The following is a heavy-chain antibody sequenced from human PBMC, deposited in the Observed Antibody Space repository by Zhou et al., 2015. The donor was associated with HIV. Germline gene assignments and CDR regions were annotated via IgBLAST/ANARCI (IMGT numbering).Heavy chain of an antibody. CDR1: GYTFTSYG. CDR3: ARASYYYDSSGYYYGNWFDP. Sequence: QVQLVQSGAEVKKPGASVKVSCKASGYTFTSYGISWVRQAPGQGLEWMGWISAYNGNTNYAQKFQGRVTITADESTSTAYMELSSLRSEDTAVYYCARASYYYDSSGYYYGNWFDPWGQGTLVTVSS. D-gene: IGHD3-22*01. CDR2: ISAYNGNT. V-gene: IGHV1-18*01. J-gene: IGHJ5*02.